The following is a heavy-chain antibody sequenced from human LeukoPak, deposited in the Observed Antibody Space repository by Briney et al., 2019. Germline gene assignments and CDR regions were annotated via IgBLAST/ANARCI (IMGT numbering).Heavy chain of an antibody. CDR2: ISYDGGNE. V-gene: IGHV3-30*14. Sequence: GGSLRLSCAASGFTFINYALHWVRQAPGKGLEWVSVISYDGGNEYYVDSVKGRFTISRDNSKNTLYLQMNSLRAEDTAVYYCAKVGSAGIAADGFDYWGQGTLVTVSS. J-gene: IGHJ4*02. D-gene: IGHD6-13*01. CDR3: AKVGSAGIAADGFDY. CDR1: GFTFINYA.